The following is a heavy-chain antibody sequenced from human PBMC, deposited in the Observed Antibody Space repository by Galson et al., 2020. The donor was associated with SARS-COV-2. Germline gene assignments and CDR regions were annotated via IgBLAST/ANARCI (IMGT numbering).Heavy chain of an antibody. D-gene: IGHD3-22*01. CDR1: GFTFSNSA. V-gene: IGHV3-23*01. Sequence: GGSLRLSCAASGFTFSNSAMSWVRQAPGKGLEWVSDISGSGGSTYYADSVKGRFTISRDNSKNTLYLQMNSLRAEDTAVYYCAKRGDYYDSSGYSTDYATDYWGQGTLVIVSS. CDR2: ISGSGGST. J-gene: IGHJ4*02. CDR3: AKRGDYYDSSGYSTDYATDY.